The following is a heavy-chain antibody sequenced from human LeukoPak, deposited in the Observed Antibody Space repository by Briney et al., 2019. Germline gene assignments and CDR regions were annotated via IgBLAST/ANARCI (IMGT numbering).Heavy chain of an antibody. CDR1: GFTFSSYG. CDR2: ISYDGSNK. D-gene: IGHD3-22*01. CDR3: AKDSSGSVYYYYGMDV. V-gene: IGHV3-30*18. J-gene: IGHJ6*02. Sequence: GGSLRLSCAASGFTFSSYGMHWVRQAPGKGLEWVAVISYDGSNKYYADSVKGRFTISRDNSENTLYLQMNSLRAEDTAVYYCAKDSSGSVYYYYGMDVWGQGTTVTVSS.